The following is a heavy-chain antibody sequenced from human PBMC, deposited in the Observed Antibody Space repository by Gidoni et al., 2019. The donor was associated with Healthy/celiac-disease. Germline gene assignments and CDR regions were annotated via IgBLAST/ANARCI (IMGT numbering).Heavy chain of an antibody. V-gene: IGHV3-30-3*01. CDR2: ISYDGSNK. J-gene: IGHJ4*02. CDR3: ARDSYIVVVVAATPYFDY. D-gene: IGHD2-15*01. Sequence: SLRLSCAASGFTFSGYAMNWDSQARGKGLEGVAVISYDGSNKYYADSVQGRFTISRDNSKNTLYLQMNSLRAEDTAVYYCARDSYIVVVVAATPYFDYWGQGTLVTVSS. CDR1: GFTFSGYA.